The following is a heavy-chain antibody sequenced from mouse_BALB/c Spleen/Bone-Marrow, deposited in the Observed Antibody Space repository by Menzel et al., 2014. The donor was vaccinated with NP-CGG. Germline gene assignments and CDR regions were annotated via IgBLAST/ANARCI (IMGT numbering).Heavy chain of an antibody. CDR2: IWAGGSP. J-gene: IGHJ4*01. V-gene: IGHV2-9*02. CDR1: GFSLTTYG. Sequence: VHLVESGPGLVAPSQSLSITCTVSGFSLTTYGVHWVRQPPGKGLEWLGVIWAGGSPNYNSALMSRLSISKDNSKSQVFLKMNSQQTDDTAMYYCARYAIDYWGQGTSVTVSS. CDR3: ARYAIDY.